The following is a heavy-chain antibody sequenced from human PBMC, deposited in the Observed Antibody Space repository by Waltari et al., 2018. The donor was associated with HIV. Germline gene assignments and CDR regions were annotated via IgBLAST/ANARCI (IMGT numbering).Heavy chain of an antibody. CDR1: GYTFTSYD. CDR2: MNPNSGNT. CDR3: ARELKYSSSAWFDP. V-gene: IGHV1-8*01. J-gene: IGHJ5*02. D-gene: IGHD6-6*01. Sequence: QVQLVQSGAEVKKPGASVKVSCKASGYTFTSYDLNWVRQATGQGLEWMGWMNPNSGNTGYAQKFQGTVTMTRNTSISTAYMELSSLRSEDTAVYYCARELKYSSSAWFDPWGQGTLVTVSS.